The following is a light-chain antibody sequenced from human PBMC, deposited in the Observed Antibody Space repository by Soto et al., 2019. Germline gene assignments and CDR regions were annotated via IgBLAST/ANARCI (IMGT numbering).Light chain of an antibody. CDR3: LQHNSYPRT. V-gene: IGKV1-17*01. Sequence: NQMNPSPTSLVASVRNRSPHSCRASQGIGNDVGWYQQKPGKAPKRLIYLTYSLQTGVPSRFSGSGSGTDFSLTISSLQPEDSATYFCLQHNSYPRTFGQGTKVDIK. J-gene: IGKJ1*01. CDR1: QGIGND. CDR2: LTY.